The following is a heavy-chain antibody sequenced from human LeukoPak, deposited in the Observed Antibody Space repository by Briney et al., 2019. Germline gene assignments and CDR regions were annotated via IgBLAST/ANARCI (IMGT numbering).Heavy chain of an antibody. CDR3: ASLRDYSSAFDI. V-gene: IGHV4-59*01. CDR2: IYYSGST. CDR1: GGSISSYY. D-gene: IGHD2-21*01. Sequence: SETLSLTCTVSGGSISSYYWSWIRQPPGKGLEWIGYIYYSGSTSYNPSLKSRVTISVDTSKNQFSLRLSSVTAADTAVYYCASLRDYSSAFDIWGQGTMVTVSS. J-gene: IGHJ3*02.